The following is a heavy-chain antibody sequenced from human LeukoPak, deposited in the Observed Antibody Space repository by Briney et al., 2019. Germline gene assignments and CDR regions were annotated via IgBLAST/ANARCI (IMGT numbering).Heavy chain of an antibody. CDR2: IWYDGNNE. CDR3: AKDPLPYGSGSYYFDY. CDR1: GFSFSSYG. J-gene: IGHJ4*02. Sequence: GGSLRLSCAASGFSFSSYGMHWVRQAPGKGLKWVAFIWYDGNNEYYADSVKGRFTISRDSSKNMLYLQMNSLTTEDTAVYYCAKDPLPYGSGSYYFDYWGLGTLVTVSS. D-gene: IGHD3-10*01. V-gene: IGHV3-30*02.